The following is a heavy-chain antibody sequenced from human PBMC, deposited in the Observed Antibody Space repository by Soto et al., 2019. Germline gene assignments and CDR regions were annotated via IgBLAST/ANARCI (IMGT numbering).Heavy chain of an antibody. CDR1: GFTVSSNY. CDR2: IYSGGST. CDR3: ARESITGTTRRDY. D-gene: IGHD1-7*01. Sequence: PGGSLRLSCAASGFTVSSNYMSWVRQAPGKGLEWVSVIYSGGSTYYADSVKGRFTISRDNSKNTLYLQMNSLRAEDTAVCYCARESITGTTRRDYWGQGTLVTVSS. J-gene: IGHJ4*02. V-gene: IGHV3-53*01.